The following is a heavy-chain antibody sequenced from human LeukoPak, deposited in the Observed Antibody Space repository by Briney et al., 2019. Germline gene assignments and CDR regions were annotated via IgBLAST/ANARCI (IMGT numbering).Heavy chain of an antibody. CDR3: ARDGSREGIAAAPDAFDI. J-gene: IGHJ3*02. Sequence: SETLSLTCTVSGGSISSYYWSWIRQPAGEGLEWIGRIYTSGSTNYNPSLKSRVTMSVDTSKNQFSLKLSSVTAADTAVYYCARDGSREGIAAAPDAFDIWGQGTMVTVSS. CDR2: IYTSGST. CDR1: GGSISSYY. V-gene: IGHV4-4*07. D-gene: IGHD6-13*01.